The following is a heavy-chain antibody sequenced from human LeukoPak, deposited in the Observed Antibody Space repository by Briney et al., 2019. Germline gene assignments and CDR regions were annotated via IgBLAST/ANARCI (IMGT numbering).Heavy chain of an antibody. CDR3: ARTYDSSGHDAFDI. CDR2: ISTYNGNT. V-gene: IGHV1-18*01. D-gene: IGHD3-22*01. J-gene: IGHJ3*02. Sequence: ASVKVSCKASGYAFTSYGISWVRQAPGQGFEWMGWISTYNGNTNHAQKLQDRVTTTTDTSTSTAYMGLRSLRSDDTAVYYCARTYDSSGHDAFDIWGQGTMVTVPS. CDR1: GYAFTSYG.